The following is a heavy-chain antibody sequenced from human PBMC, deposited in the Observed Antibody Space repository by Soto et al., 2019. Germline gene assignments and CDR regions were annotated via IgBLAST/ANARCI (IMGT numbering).Heavy chain of an antibody. V-gene: IGHV1-18*01. CDR2: ISAYNGNT. CDR1: GYTFTSYG. Sequence: QVQLVQSGAEVKKPGASVKVSCKASGYTFTSYGISWVRQAPGQGLEWMGWISAYNGNTNYAQKLQGRVTMTTDTSTSTAXXXXXXXXXXXXXXXXXXXXXXXSGSYWGQGTLVTVSS. D-gene: IGHD1-26*01. CDR3: XXXXXXSGSY. J-gene: IGHJ4*02.